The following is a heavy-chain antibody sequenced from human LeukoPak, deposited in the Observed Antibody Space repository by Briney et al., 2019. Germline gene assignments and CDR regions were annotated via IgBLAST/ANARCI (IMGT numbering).Heavy chain of an antibody. CDR1: GGSFSGYY. V-gene: IGHV4-34*01. CDR3: AKDGPLVGPYYFDY. Sequence: SETLSLTCAVYGGSFSGYYWSWIRQPPGKGLEWIGEINHSGSTNYNPSLKSRVTISVDTSKNQFSLKLSSVTAADTAVYYCAKDGPLVGPYYFDYWGQGTLVTVSS. CDR2: INHSGST. D-gene: IGHD1-26*01. J-gene: IGHJ4*02.